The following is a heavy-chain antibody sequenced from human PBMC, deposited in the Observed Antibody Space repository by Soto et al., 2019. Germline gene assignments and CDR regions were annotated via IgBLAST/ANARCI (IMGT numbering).Heavy chain of an antibody. CDR1: GYTFTSYY. J-gene: IGHJ5*02. D-gene: IGHD3-16*02. CDR3: ARDRPPVDDYIWGSYRYTGGWFDP. V-gene: IGHV1-46*03. Sequence: QVQLVQSGAEVKKPGASVKVSCKASGYTFTSYYMHWVRQAPGQGLEWMGIINPSGGSTSYAQKCQGRVTMTRDTSTSTVYMELSSLGSEDTAVYYCARDRPPVDDYIWGSYRYTGGWFDPWGQGTLVTVSS. CDR2: INPSGGST.